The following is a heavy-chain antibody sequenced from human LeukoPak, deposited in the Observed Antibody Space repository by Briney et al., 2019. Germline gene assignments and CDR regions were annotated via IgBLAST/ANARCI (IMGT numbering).Heavy chain of an antibody. CDR1: GFTFSSYA. J-gene: IGHJ4*02. V-gene: IGHV3-30-3*01. CDR2: ISYDGSNK. CDR3: ARGYGSGSYYFDY. Sequence: PVRSLRLSCAASGFTFSSYAMHWVRQAPGKGLEWVAVISYDGSNKYYTDSVKGRLTISRDNSKNTLYLQMNSLRAEDTAVYYCARGYGSGSYYFDYWGQGTLVTVSS. D-gene: IGHD3-10*01.